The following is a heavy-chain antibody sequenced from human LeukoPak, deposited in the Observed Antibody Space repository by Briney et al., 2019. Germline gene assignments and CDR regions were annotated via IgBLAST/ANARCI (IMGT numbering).Heavy chain of an antibody. Sequence: GRSLRLSCAASGFTFSSYGMHWVRQAPGKGLEGVAVISYDGSNTCYADSVKGRFTISRDNSKNTLYLQMNSLRAEDTAVYYCAKDSAVTTSYYYYGMDVWGQGTTVTVSS. V-gene: IGHV3-30*18. CDR3: AKDSAVTTSYYYYGMDV. CDR2: ISYDGSNT. D-gene: IGHD4-17*01. J-gene: IGHJ6*02. CDR1: GFTFSSYG.